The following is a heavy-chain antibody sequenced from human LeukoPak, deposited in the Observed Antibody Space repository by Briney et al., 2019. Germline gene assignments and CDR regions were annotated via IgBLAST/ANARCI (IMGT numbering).Heavy chain of an antibody. CDR2: IWYDGNEK. D-gene: IGHD1/OR15-1a*01. V-gene: IGHV3-30*02. J-gene: IGHJ4*02. CDR1: VFTFSTYG. CDR3: ATEQEGRRAAFDH. Sequence: GGSLRLSCAASVFTFSTYGMHWVRQAPGKGLERVAFIWYDGNEKHYADSAKGRFTISRDNSQNTLYLHMSSLRAEDTAIYYCATEQEGRRAAFDHWGQGTLVTVSS.